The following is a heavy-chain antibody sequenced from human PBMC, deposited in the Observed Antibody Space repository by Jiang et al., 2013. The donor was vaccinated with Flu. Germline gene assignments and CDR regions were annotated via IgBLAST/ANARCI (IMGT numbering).Heavy chain of an antibody. Sequence: LVKPGGSLRLSCAASGFTFSSYFMNWVRQAPGKGLEWVSSISSPSTYIYYADSMKGRFTISRDNAKNSLYLQMNSLRVEDTAVYYCARGLRGRDGYNQHWYFDLWGRGTLVTVSS. V-gene: IGHV3-21*01. CDR1: GFTFSSYF. J-gene: IGHJ2*01. CDR2: ISSPSTYI. D-gene: IGHD5-24*01. CDR3: ARGLRGRDGYNQHWYFDL.